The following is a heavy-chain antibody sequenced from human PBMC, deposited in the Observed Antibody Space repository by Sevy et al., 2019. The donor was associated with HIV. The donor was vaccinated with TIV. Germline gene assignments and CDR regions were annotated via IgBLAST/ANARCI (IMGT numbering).Heavy chain of an antibody. Sequence: SETLSLTCAVYGGSFSDYYWSWIRQPPGKGLEWIGESNHSGSTNYNPSLKSRVTISVDTSKDQFSLKLNPVTAADKAVDYCSRSGYCTNDMCRNWFDPWGQGTLVTVSS. V-gene: IGHV4-34*01. CDR1: GGSFSDYY. D-gene: IGHD2-8*01. CDR2: SNHSGST. J-gene: IGHJ5*02. CDR3: SRSGYCTNDMCRNWFDP.